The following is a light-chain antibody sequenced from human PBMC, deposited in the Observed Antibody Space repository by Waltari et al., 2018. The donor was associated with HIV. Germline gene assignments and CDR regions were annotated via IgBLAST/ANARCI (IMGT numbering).Light chain of an antibody. CDR2: AAS. CDR1: QGISTR. CDR3: QHYYTYPIT. Sequence: DIQMTQSPSSLSASVGDTVTITCRASQGISTRLAWFQQRPEEAPKSLIYAASSLQSGVPSRFRGSGSGTDFTLTITSLLPEDSATYDCQHYYTYPITFGQGTRLEIK. V-gene: IGKV1D-16*01. J-gene: IGKJ5*01.